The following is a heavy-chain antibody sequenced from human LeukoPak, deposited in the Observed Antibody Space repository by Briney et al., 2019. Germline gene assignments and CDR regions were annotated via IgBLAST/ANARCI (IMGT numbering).Heavy chain of an antibody. CDR1: GGSISSSSYY. D-gene: IGHD3-9*01. J-gene: IGHJ4*02. V-gene: IGHV4-39*01. Sequence: SETLSLTCTVSGGSISSSSYYWGWIRQPPGKGLEWIGSIYYSGSTYYNPSLKSRVTISVDTSKNQFSLKLSSVTAADTAVYYCARSLKSAYYDILTGYSPPYYFDYWGQGTLVTVSS. CDR2: IYYSGST. CDR3: ARSLKSAYYDILTGYSPPYYFDY.